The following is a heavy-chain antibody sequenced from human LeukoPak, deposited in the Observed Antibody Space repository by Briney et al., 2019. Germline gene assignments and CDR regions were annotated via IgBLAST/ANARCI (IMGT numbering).Heavy chain of an antibody. V-gene: IGHV3-69-1*01. Sequence: PGGSLRLSCEASGFTFSAYAMTWVRQAPGQGLEWVSSIGSDNKPHCSESVKGRFAISRDNAKNTLYLQMNSLRVEDTAVYYCARAMAGRNFDYWGQGTLVTVSS. CDR1: GFTFSAYA. CDR3: ARAMAGRNFDY. D-gene: IGHD6-19*01. CDR2: IGSDNKP. J-gene: IGHJ4*02.